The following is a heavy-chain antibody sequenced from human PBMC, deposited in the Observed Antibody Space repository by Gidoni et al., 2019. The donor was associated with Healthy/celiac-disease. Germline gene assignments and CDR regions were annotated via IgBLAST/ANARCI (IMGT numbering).Heavy chain of an antibody. Sequence: QVQQVESGGVVVQSGRSRRRACAASGFTFSSYGMHWVRQAPGKGLEWVAVISYDGSNKYYADSVKGRFTISRDNSKNTLYLQMNSLRAEDTAVYYCARDYGDYRAFDIWGQGAMVTVSS. CDR2: ISYDGSNK. CDR1: GFTFSSYG. CDR3: ARDYGDYRAFDI. J-gene: IGHJ3*02. D-gene: IGHD4-17*01. V-gene: IGHV3-30*03.